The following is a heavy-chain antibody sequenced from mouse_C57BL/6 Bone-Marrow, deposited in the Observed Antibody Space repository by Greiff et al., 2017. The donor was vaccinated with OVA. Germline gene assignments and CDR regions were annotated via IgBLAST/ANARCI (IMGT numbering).Heavy chain of an antibody. J-gene: IGHJ3*01. V-gene: IGHV5-4*01. CDR3: ARCIDTTVVARGLAY. CDR1: GFTFSSYS. Sequence: EVQLLESGGGLVKPGASLKLSCAASGFTFSSYSMSWVRQTPEKRLEWVATISAGGSYTYYPDNVKGRFTITRDNAKNNLYLQLSHLTSEDSAVSYCARCIDTTVVARGLAYWGQGTLVTVSA. CDR2: ISAGGSYT. D-gene: IGHD1-1*01.